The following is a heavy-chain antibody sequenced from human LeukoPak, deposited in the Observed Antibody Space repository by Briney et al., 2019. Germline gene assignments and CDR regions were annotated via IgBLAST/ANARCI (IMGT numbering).Heavy chain of an antibody. D-gene: IGHD2-2*01. Sequence: SETLSLTCTVSGSISGYYWSWIRQPPGKGLEWIGYIYTSGSTNYNPSLESRVTISVDTSKNQFSLDLSSVTAADTAVYYCARQKCTSASCLTKNAFDIWGQGTMVTVSS. CDR2: IYTSGST. V-gene: IGHV4-4*09. J-gene: IGHJ3*02. CDR3: ARQKCTSASCLTKNAFDI. CDR1: GSISGYY.